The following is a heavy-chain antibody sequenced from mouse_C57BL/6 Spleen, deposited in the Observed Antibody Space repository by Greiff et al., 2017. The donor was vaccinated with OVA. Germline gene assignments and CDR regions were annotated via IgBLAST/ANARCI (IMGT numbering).Heavy chain of an antibody. CDR2: IWTGGGT. V-gene: IGHV2-9-1*01. CDR1: GFSLTSYA. D-gene: IGHD1-1*01. J-gene: IGHJ4*01. Sequence: VQLQESGPGLVAPSQSLSITCTVSGFSLTSYAISWVRQPPGKGLEWLGVIWTGGGTNYNSALKSRLSISKDNSKRQVFLKMNSLQTDDTARYYCASDYYGSSLYYAMDYWGQGTSVTVSS. CDR3: ASDYYGSSLYYAMDY.